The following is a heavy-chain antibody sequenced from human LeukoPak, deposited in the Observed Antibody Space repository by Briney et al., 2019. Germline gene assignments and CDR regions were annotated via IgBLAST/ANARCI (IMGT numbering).Heavy chain of an antibody. D-gene: IGHD1-26*01. Sequence: GSLRLSCAASGFTVSSNYMSWVRQAPGKGLEWIGYIYYSGSTNYNPSLKSRVTISVDTSKNQFSLKLSSVTAADTAVYYCARRQGGSYYDYWGQGTLVTVSS. V-gene: IGHV4-59*08. CDR2: IYYSGST. J-gene: IGHJ4*02. CDR3: ARRQGGSYYDY. CDR1: GFTVSSNY.